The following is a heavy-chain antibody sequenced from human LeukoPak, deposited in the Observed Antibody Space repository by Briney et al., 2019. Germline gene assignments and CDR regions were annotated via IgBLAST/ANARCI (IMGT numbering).Heavy chain of an antibody. CDR3: ARDPTIAAAGTRWVNWFDP. D-gene: IGHD6-13*01. CDR2: IYTGGGR. CDR1: GFTVSSYY. Sequence: PGGSLRLSCAASGFTVSSYYMNWVRQAPGKELEWVSVIYTGGGRYYADSVRGRFTISRDTSKNMVFLQMNSLRAEDTAVYYCARDPTIAAAGTRWVNWFDPWGQGTLVTVSS. V-gene: IGHV3-53*01. J-gene: IGHJ5*02.